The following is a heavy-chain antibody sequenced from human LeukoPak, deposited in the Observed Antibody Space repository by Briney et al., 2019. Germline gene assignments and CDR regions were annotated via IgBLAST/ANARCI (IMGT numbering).Heavy chain of an antibody. CDR2: ISSSSSYI. J-gene: IGHJ4*02. V-gene: IGHV3-21*01. CDR3: ARAKMTTVTTCFDY. CDR1: GFTFSSYS. D-gene: IGHD4-11*01. Sequence: PGGTLRLSCAASGFTFSSYSMNWVRQAPGKGLEWVSSISSSSSYIYYADSVKGRFTISRDNAKNSLYLQMNSLRAEDTAVYYCARAKMTTVTTCFDYWGQGTLVTVSS.